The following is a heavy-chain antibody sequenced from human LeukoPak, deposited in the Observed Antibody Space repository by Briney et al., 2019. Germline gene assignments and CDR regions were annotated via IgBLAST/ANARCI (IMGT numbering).Heavy chain of an antibody. J-gene: IGHJ4*02. CDR2: INPNSGGT. CDR3: ATGVHVPAAIG. Sequence: ASVKVSCKASGYTFTGYYMHWVRQAPGQGLEWMGWINPNSGGTNYAQKFQGRVTMTEDTSTDTAYMELSSLRSEDTAVYYCATGVHVPAAIGWGQGTLVTVSS. V-gene: IGHV1-2*02. D-gene: IGHD2-2*01. CDR1: GYTFTGYY.